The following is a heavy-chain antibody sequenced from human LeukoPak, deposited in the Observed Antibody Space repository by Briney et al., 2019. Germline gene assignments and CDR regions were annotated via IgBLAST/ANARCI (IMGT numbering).Heavy chain of an antibody. V-gene: IGHV4-34*01. CDR1: GGSFSGYY. CDR2: INHSGST. CDR3: ARDLRKEYYYHYGMDV. Sequence: SETLSLTCAVYGGSFSGYYWSWIRQPPGKGLEWIGEINHSGSTNYNPSLKSRVTISVDTSKNQFSLKLSSVTAADTAVYYCARDLRKEYYYHYGMDVWGQGTTVTVSS. J-gene: IGHJ6*02.